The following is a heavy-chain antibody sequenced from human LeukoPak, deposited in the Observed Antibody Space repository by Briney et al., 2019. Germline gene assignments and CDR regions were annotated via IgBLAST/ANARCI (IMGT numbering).Heavy chain of an antibody. J-gene: IGHJ6*02. CDR2: ISGST. V-gene: IGHV4-59*01. CDR3: AREGSTMVRGRLDYYYYGMDV. Sequence: PSETLSLTCTVSGASIRSYYWSWIRQPPGKGLEWIGYISGSTSYNPSLRSRVTMSIDTSKNQFSLNLSSVTAADTAVYYCAREGSTMVRGRLDYYYYGMDVWGQGTTVTVSS. CDR1: GASIRSYY. D-gene: IGHD3-10*01.